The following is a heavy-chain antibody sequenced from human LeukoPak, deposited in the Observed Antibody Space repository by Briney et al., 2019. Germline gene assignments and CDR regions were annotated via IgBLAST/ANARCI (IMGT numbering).Heavy chain of an antibody. CDR3: ATGES. CDR1: GFTFSIYW. D-gene: IGHD7-27*01. Sequence: PGGSLRLSCAASGFTFSIYWMSWVRQAPGKGLEWVANIKQDGSEKYYVDSVKGRFTISRDNAKNSLYLQMNSLRAEDTAVYYCATGESWGQGTMVTVSS. J-gene: IGHJ3*01. CDR2: IKQDGSEK. V-gene: IGHV3-7*03.